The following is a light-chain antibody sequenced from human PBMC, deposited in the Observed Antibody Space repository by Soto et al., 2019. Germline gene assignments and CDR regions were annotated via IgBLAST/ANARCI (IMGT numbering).Light chain of an antibody. J-gene: IGKJ2*01. CDR2: DAS. CDR1: QSISSW. V-gene: IGKV1-5*01. CDR3: QQYNSYPYT. Sequence: DIQMTQSPSTLSASVGDRVTITCRASQSISSWLAWYQQKPGKAPKLLIYDASSLESGVPSRFSGSGSGTEFTLTISSLQPDDFATYYCQQYNSYPYTFXQGTKADIK.